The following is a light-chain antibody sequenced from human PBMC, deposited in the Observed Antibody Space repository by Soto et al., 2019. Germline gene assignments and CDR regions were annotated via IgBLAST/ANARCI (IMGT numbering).Light chain of an antibody. V-gene: IGLV2-23*01. CDR1: SSDVGSYNL. Sequence: SALTQPASVSGSPGQSITIACTGTSSDVGSYNLVSWYQQHPGKAPKLLIYDGTKRPSGVSNRFSGSMSGYTASLTISGLQAEDEAEYYCCSYAGSFTWVFGGGTQLTVL. CDR3: CSYAGSFTWV. J-gene: IGLJ3*02. CDR2: DGT.